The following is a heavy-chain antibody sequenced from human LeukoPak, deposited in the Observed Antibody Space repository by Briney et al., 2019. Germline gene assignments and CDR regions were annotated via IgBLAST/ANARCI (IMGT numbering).Heavy chain of an antibody. J-gene: IGHJ4*02. Sequence: PGRSLRLSCAASGFTFSSYAMHWVRQAPGKGLEWVAVISYDGSNKYYADSVKGRFTISRDNSKNTLYLQMSSLRAEDTAVYYCARGRGGSVVGARVYWGQGILVTVSS. CDR3: ARGRGGSVVGARVY. V-gene: IGHV3-30-3*01. CDR1: GFTFSSYA. D-gene: IGHD1-26*01. CDR2: ISYDGSNK.